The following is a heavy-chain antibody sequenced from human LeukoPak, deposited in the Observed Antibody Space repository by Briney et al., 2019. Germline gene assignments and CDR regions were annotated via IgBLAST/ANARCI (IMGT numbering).Heavy chain of an antibody. CDR1: GFTVSSNY. CDR2: INWNGGST. V-gene: IGHV3-20*04. Sequence: PGGSLRLSCAASGFTVSSNYMSWVRQAPGKGLEWVSGINWNGGSTGYADSVKGRFTISRDNAKNSLYLQVNSLRAEDTALYYCARVVSWDYYDQRGSFDPWGQGTLVTVSS. D-gene: IGHD3-22*01. J-gene: IGHJ5*02. CDR3: ARVVSWDYYDQRGSFDP.